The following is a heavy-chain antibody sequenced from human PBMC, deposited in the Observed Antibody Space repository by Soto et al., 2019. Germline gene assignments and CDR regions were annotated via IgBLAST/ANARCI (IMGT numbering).Heavy chain of an antibody. CDR2: IYSGGYT. J-gene: IGHJ4*02. D-gene: IGHD3-10*01. CDR1: GFTVSNNY. Sequence: EVQLVESGGGLIQPGGSLRLSCAVSGFTVSNNYMSWVRQAPGKGLEGVSVIYSGGYTAYGDSVKGRFTISRDNSKNTPFLQINTRGRHDTALFSWGAPPGGGGYWGQGTLVTVSS. CDR3: GAPPGGGGY. V-gene: IGHV3-53*01.